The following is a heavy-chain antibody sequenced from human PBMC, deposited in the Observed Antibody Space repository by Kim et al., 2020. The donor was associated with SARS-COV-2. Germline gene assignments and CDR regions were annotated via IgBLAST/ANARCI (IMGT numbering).Heavy chain of an antibody. CDR3: ARDRGEGRYGMDV. CDR1: GFTFSSYW. D-gene: IGHD3-10*01. Sequence: GGSLRLSCAASGFTFSSYWMSWVRQAPGKGLEWVANIKQDGSEKYYVDSVKGRFTISRDNAKNSLYLQMNSLRAEDTAVYYCARDRGEGRYGMDVWGQGTTVTVSS. V-gene: IGHV3-7*01. CDR2: IKQDGSEK. J-gene: IGHJ6*02.